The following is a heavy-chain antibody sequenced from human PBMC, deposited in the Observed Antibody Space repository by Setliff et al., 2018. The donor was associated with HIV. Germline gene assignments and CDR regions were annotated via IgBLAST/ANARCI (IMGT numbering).Heavy chain of an antibody. V-gene: IGHV3-21*01. CDR2: ISSSGSYI. CDR1: GFSFSSYG. CDR3: ARDQTGTGILYGMDV. Sequence: GGSLRLSCAASGFSFSSYGMNWVRQAPGKGLEWVSSISSSGSYIYYADSVKGRFTISRDNAKNSLYLQMNSLRAEDTAVYYCARDQTGTGILYGMDVWGQGTTVTVSS. D-gene: IGHD1-1*01. J-gene: IGHJ6*02.